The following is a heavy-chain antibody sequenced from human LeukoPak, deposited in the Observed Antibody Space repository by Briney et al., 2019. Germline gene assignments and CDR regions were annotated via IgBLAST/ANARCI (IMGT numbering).Heavy chain of an antibody. Sequence: SETLSLTCTVSGGSISSYYWSWIRQPPGKGLEWIGYIYYSGSTNYNPSLKSRVTISVGTSKNRFSLKLSSVTAADTAVYYCAREQDSSGYYLDYWGQGTLVTVSS. CDR1: GGSISSYY. J-gene: IGHJ4*02. CDR3: AREQDSSGYYLDY. CDR2: IYYSGST. V-gene: IGHV4-59*01. D-gene: IGHD3-22*01.